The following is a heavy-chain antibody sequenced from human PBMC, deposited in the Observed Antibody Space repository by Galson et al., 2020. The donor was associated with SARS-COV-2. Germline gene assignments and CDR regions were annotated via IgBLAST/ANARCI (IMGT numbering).Heavy chain of an antibody. J-gene: IGHJ4*02. Sequence: KVSCKGSGYSFTTYWIGWVRQVPGKGLEWMGIIYPRQSDTIYSPSFQGQVTILGDRSINTVYLQWTSLQPSDTAIYYCARRAVVAGYPIDYLGQGTLVIVS. CDR2: IYPRQSDT. CDR1: GYSFTTYW. D-gene: IGHD6-19*01. V-gene: IGHV5-51*01. CDR3: ARRAVVAGYPIDY.